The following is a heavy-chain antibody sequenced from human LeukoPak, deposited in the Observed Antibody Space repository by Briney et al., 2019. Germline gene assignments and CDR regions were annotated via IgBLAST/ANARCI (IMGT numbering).Heavy chain of an antibody. V-gene: IGHV4-31*03. Sequence: PSETLSLTCTVSGGSISSGGYYWSWIRQHPGKRLEWIGYIYYSGSTYYNPSLKSRVTISVDTSKNQFSLKLSSVTAADTAVYYCASADSSGQDAFDIWGQGTMVTVSS. J-gene: IGHJ3*02. CDR2: IYYSGST. CDR3: ASADSSGQDAFDI. D-gene: IGHD3-22*01. CDR1: GGSISSGGYY.